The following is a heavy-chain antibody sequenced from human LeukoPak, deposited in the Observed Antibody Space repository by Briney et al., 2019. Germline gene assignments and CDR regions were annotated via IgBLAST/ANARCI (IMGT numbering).Heavy chain of an antibody. CDR2: INPNSGGT. J-gene: IGHJ5*02. CDR1: GYTFTGYY. Sequence: GASVKVSCKASGYTFTGYYMHWVRQAPGQGPEWMGWINPNSGGTNYAQKFQGRVTMTRDTPIGTAYMELSRLRSDDTAVYYCARGYCSSTSCYIIIWFDPWGQGTLVTVSS. CDR3: ARGYCSSTSCYIIIWFDP. D-gene: IGHD2-2*02. V-gene: IGHV1-2*02.